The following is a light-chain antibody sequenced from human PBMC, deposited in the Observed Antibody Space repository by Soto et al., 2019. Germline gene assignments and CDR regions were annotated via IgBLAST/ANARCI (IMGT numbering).Light chain of an antibody. Sequence: AIQMTQSPSSLSGAVGGRVTITCRASQGIKNDLNWYQQKPGKVPQLLIYGASTLQRGVPSRFSGSGSGIDFTLTISSLQPEDFATYYCLQDFKYPRTFGPGTRVDL. J-gene: IGKJ3*01. CDR3: LQDFKYPRT. CDR2: GAS. CDR1: QGIKND. V-gene: IGKV1-6*01.